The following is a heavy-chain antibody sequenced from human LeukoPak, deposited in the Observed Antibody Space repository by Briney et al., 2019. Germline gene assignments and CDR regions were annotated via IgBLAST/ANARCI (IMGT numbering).Heavy chain of an antibody. CDR3: ARLTTVVPPRNCFDP. Sequence: GESLKISCKGSGYNFTTYWIAWVRQMPGKGLEWMGIIYLGDSDTRYSPSFQGQVTISVDKSISTAYLHWSSLKASDAAMYYCARLTTVVPPRNCFDPWGQGTLVTVSS. CDR2: IYLGDSDT. D-gene: IGHD4-23*01. V-gene: IGHV5-51*01. J-gene: IGHJ5*02. CDR1: GYNFTTYW.